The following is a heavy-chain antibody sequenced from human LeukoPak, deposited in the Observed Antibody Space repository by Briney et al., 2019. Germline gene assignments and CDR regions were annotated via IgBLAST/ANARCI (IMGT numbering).Heavy chain of an antibody. J-gene: IGHJ4*02. Sequence: GGSLRLSCAASGFTFSSYAMSWVRQAPGKGLEWVSAISGSGGSTYYADSVKGRFTISRDNSKNTLYLQMNSLRAEDTAVYYCAKDPLGHYSDSSGYYHWGQGPLVTVSS. CDR3: AKDPLGHYSDSSGYYH. D-gene: IGHD3-22*01. CDR1: GFTFSSYA. CDR2: ISGSGGST. V-gene: IGHV3-23*01.